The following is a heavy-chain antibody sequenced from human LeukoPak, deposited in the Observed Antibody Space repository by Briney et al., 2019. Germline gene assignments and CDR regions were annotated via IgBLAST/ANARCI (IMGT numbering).Heavy chain of an antibody. Sequence: GGSLRLSCAVSGITLSNYGMSWVRQAPGKGLEWVAGISGSGGRTNYADSVKGRFTISRDNSKNTLYLQMNSLRAEDTAVYYCARDGRGYSYGYIDYWGQGTLVTVSS. CDR2: ISGSGGRT. V-gene: IGHV3-23*01. J-gene: IGHJ4*02. CDR3: ARDGRGYSYGYIDY. CDR1: GITLSNYG. D-gene: IGHD5-18*01.